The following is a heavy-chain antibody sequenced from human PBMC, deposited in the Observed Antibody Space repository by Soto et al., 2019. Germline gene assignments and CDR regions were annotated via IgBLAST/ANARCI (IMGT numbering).Heavy chain of an antibody. Sequence: VQLVQSGAEVKKPGSSVKVSCKASGGTFSSYAISWVRQAPGQGLEWMGGIIPIFGTANYAQKFQGRVTITADESTSTAYMELSSLRSEDTAVYYCARPFYYGSGSYYKSYYYGMDVWGQGTTVTVSS. D-gene: IGHD3-10*01. J-gene: IGHJ6*02. CDR2: IIPIFGTA. CDR3: ARPFYYGSGSYYKSYYYGMDV. CDR1: GGTFSSYA. V-gene: IGHV1-69*01.